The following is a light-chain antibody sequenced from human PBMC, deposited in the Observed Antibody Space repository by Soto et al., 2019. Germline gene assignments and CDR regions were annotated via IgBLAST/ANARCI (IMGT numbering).Light chain of an antibody. Sequence: EIVMTQSPATLSVSPGERATLSCRASQSVSSNLAWYQQKPGQAPRLLIYGASTRDTGIPARFSGSGSGTAFTLTISSLQSEDFAVYYCQQYNNWPPVTFGQGTKVEIQ. CDR1: QSVSSN. J-gene: IGKJ1*01. V-gene: IGKV3-15*01. CDR3: QQYNNWPPVT. CDR2: GAS.